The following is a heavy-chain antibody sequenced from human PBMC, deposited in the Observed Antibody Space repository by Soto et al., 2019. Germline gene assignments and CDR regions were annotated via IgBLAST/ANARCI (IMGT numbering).Heavy chain of an antibody. CDR2: VNHAGSS. D-gene: IGHD4-4*01. CDR3: ARDSTRRGACDI. V-gene: IGHV4-34*01. Sequence: SETLSLTCAISGGSFSVYYWIWIRQSPEKGLEWLGEVNHAGSSNHNPSLRGRVTISVDTSKNQFSLKLSSVTAADTAVYFCARDSTRRGACDIWGQGTMVTVSS. J-gene: IGHJ3*02. CDR1: GGSFSVYY.